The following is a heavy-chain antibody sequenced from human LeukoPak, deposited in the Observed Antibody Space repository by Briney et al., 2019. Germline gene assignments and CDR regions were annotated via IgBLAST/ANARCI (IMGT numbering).Heavy chain of an antibody. D-gene: IGHD1-26*01. CDR3: ARSSFSGSYWDAFDI. CDR1: GFTVSSNY. V-gene: IGHV3-53*01. CDR2: IYSGGST. J-gene: IGHJ3*02. Sequence: PGGSLRLSCAASGFTVSSNYMSWVRQAPGKGLEWVSVIYSGGSTYYADSVKGRFTISRDNAKNSLYLQMNSLRAEDTAVYYCARSSFSGSYWDAFDIWGQGTMVTVSS.